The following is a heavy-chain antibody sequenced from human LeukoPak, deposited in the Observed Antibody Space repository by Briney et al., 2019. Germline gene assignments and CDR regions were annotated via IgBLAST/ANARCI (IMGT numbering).Heavy chain of an antibody. J-gene: IGHJ4*02. D-gene: IGHD5-12*01. CDR3: ARDISGYDYESLFDY. CDR1: GYTFTGYY. Sequence: ASVKVSCKASGYTFTGYYMHWVRQAPGQGLEWMGRINPNSGGTNYAQKFQGRVTMTRDTSISTAYMELSRLRSDDTAVYYCARDISGYDYESLFDYWGQGTLVTVSS. CDR2: INPNSGGT. V-gene: IGHV1-2*06.